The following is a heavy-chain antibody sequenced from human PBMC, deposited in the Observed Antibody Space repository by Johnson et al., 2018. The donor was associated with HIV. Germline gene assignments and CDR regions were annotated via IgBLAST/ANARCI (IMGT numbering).Heavy chain of an antibody. D-gene: IGHD6-13*01. V-gene: IGHV3-13*01. CDR2: IGTTDDT. Sequence: VQLVESGGGLVQPGGSLRLSCAASGFIFSRYDMHWVRQVTGKGLEWVSAIGTTDDTYYPASVKGRFTISRDNSKNTLSLQMDSLRPDDTALYYCARGRKDIGAADGLDNDAFDMWGQGTLVTVSS. CDR1: GFIFSRYD. J-gene: IGHJ3*02. CDR3: ARGRKDIGAADGLDNDAFDM.